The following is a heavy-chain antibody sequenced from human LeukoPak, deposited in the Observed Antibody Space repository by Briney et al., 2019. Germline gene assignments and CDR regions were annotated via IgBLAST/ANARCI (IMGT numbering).Heavy chain of an antibody. CDR2: IYNSAST. V-gene: IGHV4-61*01. J-gene: IGHJ4*02. D-gene: IGHD2-15*01. CDR1: GGSVSSGTFD. Sequence: KPSETLSLTCTVSGGSVSSGTFDWNWIRQPPGKGLEWIGYIYNSASTNYDPSLKSRVTISVDTSKNQFSLKLSSVTAADTAVYYCARGDYSLFDYCGQGTLVTVSS. CDR3: ARGDYSLFDY.